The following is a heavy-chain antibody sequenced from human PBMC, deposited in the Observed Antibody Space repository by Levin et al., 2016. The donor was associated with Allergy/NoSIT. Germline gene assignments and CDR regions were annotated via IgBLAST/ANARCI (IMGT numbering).Heavy chain of an antibody. D-gene: IGHD6-6*01. V-gene: IGHV1-69*10. J-gene: IGHJ6*03. CDR3: ARGGRGTKQLVLTSFTYYMDV. CDR1: GDTFSSSA. Sequence: SVKVSCKASGDTFSSSAVSWVRQAPAQGLEWMGGIIPFLRIANYAQKFQGRVTITADKSTSTVYMELSNLRSEDTAVYYCARGGRGTKQLVLTSFTYYMDVWGKGTTVTVSS. CDR2: IIPFLRIA.